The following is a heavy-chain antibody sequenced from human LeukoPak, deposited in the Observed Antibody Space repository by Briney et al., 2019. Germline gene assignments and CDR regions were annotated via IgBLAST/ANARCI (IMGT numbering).Heavy chain of an antibody. CDR3: ARSPHILTGENFDY. CDR1: GYTFTSYG. Sequence: ASVKVSCKASGYTFTSYGISWARQAPGQGLEWMSWINPTTGGTNYAQKFQGRVTMTRDTSISTAYLELSRLTFHDTAVYYCARSPHILTGENFDYWGQGTLVTVSS. J-gene: IGHJ4*02. CDR2: INPTTGGT. V-gene: IGHV1-2*02. D-gene: IGHD3-9*01.